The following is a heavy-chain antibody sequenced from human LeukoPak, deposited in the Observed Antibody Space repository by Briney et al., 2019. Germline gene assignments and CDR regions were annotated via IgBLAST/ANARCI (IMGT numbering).Heavy chain of an antibody. CDR2: ICSAGNI. J-gene: IGHJ4*02. Sequence: SETLSLTCTVSGGSVSSSYYWGWIRQPPGRGLEWIGSICSAGNICSNPSLESRVTISVDSSRSHFFLQLTSATAADTAVYFCARDGPWKSDYWGQGTLVTVSS. CDR3: ARDGPWKSDY. D-gene: IGHD1-1*01. CDR1: GGSVSSSYY. V-gene: IGHV4-39*02.